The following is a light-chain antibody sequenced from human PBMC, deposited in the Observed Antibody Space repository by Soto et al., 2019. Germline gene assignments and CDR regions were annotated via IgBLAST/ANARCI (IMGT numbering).Light chain of an antibody. J-gene: IGKJ4*01. Sequence: EVVMTQSPATLSVSPGDTATLSCRASQGVNRYYLAWYQQKPGQAPRLLIYGASTRATGIPDRFSGSGSGTDFTLTISRLEPEDFAVYYCQQYSSSPLTFGGGTKVDIK. CDR1: QGVNRYY. CDR2: GAS. V-gene: IGKV3-20*01. CDR3: QQYSSSPLT.